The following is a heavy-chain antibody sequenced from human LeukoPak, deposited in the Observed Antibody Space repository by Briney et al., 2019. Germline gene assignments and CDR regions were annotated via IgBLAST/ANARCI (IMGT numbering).Heavy chain of an antibody. CDR3: ARHATLRDGRAHWYLDL. Sequence: SETLSLPCTVSGGSLSSSYWSWIRQPPGKGLEWIAYVYYNGSTKYNPSLNSRVTTSLDTSRNQFSLKLTSVSPADTAVYYCARHATLRDGRAHWYLDLWGRGTLVTVSS. J-gene: IGHJ2*01. CDR2: VYYNGST. CDR1: GGSLSSSY. D-gene: IGHD4-17*01. V-gene: IGHV4-59*01.